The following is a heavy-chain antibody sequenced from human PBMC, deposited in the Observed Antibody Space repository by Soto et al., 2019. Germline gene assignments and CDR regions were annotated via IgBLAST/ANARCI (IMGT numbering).Heavy chain of an antibody. J-gene: IGHJ6*02. CDR2: MNPNTGYT. CDR3: ARRWEPFPYYYGMDV. D-gene: IGHD1-26*01. V-gene: IGHV1-8*01. CDR1: GYTVTGYD. Sequence: ASVKVSCKASGYTVTGYDIHWVRQATGQGLEWMGWMNPNTGYTANAQKFQGRVTMTRNTSISTAYMELSSLRSEDTAVYYCARRWEPFPYYYGMDVWGQGTTVTVSS.